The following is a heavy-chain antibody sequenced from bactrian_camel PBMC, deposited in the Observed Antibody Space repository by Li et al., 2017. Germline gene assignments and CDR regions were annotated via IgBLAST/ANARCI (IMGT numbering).Heavy chain of an antibody. V-gene: IGHV3S67*01. D-gene: IGHD3*01. CDR1: GYDALYLC. J-gene: IGHJ4*01. Sequence: VQLVESGGGLVQPGGSLVLSCAASGYDALYLCMGWLRQAPGKEREGVAVINRRGTIRYADFVTGRFTISKVNAEKTLYLQMSNLKPEDTGTYYCAAQYTGISGCYATSLAPASFDYWARGPRSPSP. CDR2: INRRGTI.